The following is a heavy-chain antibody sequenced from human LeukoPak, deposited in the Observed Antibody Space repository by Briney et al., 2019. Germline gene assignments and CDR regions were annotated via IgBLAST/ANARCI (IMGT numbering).Heavy chain of an antibody. V-gene: IGHV3-21*01. D-gene: IGHD5-12*01. CDR3: ARDYEIY. CDR1: GFTFSSYS. Sequence: GGSLRLSCAASGFTFSSYSMNWVRQAPGKGLEWVSSISSSSSYIYYGDSVKGRFTISRDNAKDSLYLQMNSLRAEVTAVYYCARDYEIYWGQGTLVTVSS. CDR2: ISSSSSYI. J-gene: IGHJ4*02.